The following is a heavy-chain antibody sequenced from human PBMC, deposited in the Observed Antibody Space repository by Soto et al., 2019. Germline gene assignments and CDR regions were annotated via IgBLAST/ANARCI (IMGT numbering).Heavy chain of an antibody. CDR1: GLSFNSTGVA. CDR3: ALSGGILVPPRRVRSVPLDY. Sequence: QITLKESGPTLVKPTQTLTVTCTFSGLSFNSTGVAVGWIRQPPGRALEWLALVFWDNSQDYSPSLKSRLTIXXXTXXTQVVLTMTNVAPADTATYFCALSGGILVPPRRVRSVPLDYWGQGILVTVSS. D-gene: IGHD2-2*01. CDR2: VFWDNSQ. J-gene: IGHJ4*02. V-gene: IGHV2-5*02.